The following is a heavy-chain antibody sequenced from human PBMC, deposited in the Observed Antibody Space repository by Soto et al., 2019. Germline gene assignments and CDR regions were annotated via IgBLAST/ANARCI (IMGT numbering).Heavy chain of an antibody. V-gene: IGHV3-30*18. D-gene: IGHD6-13*01. J-gene: IGHJ4*01. CDR3: AKDPSRAASYYFEY. CDR2: IAADGADK. CDR1: GFTFSSYA. Sequence: GGTLRLSCAVSGFTFSSYAMHWVRQAPGKGQEWVAVIAADGADKHYADSVKGRFTISRDNPKNTLSLQMNSLRAEDTAVYYCAKDPSRAASYYFEYWGHGTLVTVSS.